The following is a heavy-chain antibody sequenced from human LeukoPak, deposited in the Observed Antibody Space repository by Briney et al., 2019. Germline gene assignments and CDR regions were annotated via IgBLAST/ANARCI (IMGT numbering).Heavy chain of an antibody. D-gene: IGHD2-21*02. CDR3: ARRAYCGGDCYSPTFGYFDL. CDR2: IYYSGST. Sequence: PSQTLSLTCTVSGGSISSGGYYWSWIRQHPGKGLEWIGYIYYSGSTYYNPSLKSRVTILVDTSKNQFSLKLSSVTAADTAVYYCARRAYCGGDCYSPTFGYFDLWGRGTLVTVSS. CDR1: GGSISSGGYY. V-gene: IGHV4-31*03. J-gene: IGHJ2*01.